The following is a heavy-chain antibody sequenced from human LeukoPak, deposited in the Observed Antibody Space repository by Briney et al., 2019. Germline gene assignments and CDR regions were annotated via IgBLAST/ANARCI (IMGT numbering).Heavy chain of an antibody. CDR2: IRTKVNGETT. Sequence: GGSLRLSCTASGFTFGDFVMSWVRQTPGKGLEWVGFIRTKVNGETTKYAASVQGRFTISRDDSKSIAYLQMNSLKTEDTAVYHCTTDYQLDYWGQGTLVTVSS. J-gene: IGHJ4*02. CDR1: GFTFGDFV. V-gene: IGHV3-49*04. CDR3: TTDYQLDY. D-gene: IGHD3-16*01.